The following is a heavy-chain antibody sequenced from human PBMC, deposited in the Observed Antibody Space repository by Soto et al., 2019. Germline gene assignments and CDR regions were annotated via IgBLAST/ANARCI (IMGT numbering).Heavy chain of an antibody. CDR1: GGYISSNYW. J-gene: IGHJ4*02. D-gene: IGHD3-10*01. CDR2: IYHSGTT. Sequence: QVQLQESGPGLVKPSGTLSLTCAVSGGYISSNYWWSCVRQPPGKGLEWIGEIYHSGTTNYNPSLQCRLTISMDKSKNQFSLTLTSVTAADTAVYYCAREGYYCSGSYPFAYWGQGTLVTVSS. V-gene: IGHV4-4*02. CDR3: AREGYYCSGSYPFAY.